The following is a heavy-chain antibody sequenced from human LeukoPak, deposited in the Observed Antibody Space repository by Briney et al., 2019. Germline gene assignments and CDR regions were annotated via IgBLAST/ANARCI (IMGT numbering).Heavy chain of an antibody. CDR2: INHSGST. D-gene: IGHD2-8*01. Sequence: SETLSLTCAVYGGSFSGYYWSWIRQPPGKGLEWIGEINHSGSTNYNPSLKSRVTISVDTSKNQFSLKLSSVTAADTAVYYCARHGVPRYYYYGMDVWGQGTTVTVSS. CDR3: ARHGVPRYYYYGMDV. J-gene: IGHJ6*02. CDR1: GGSFSGYY. V-gene: IGHV4-34*01.